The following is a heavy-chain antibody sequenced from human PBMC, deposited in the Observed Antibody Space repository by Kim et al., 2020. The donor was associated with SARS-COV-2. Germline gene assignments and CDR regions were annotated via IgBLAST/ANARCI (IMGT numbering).Heavy chain of an antibody. Sequence: YAASVGGRFTISKDDSKTIAYLQMNSLKTEDTAVYYCTRGDLWFGEAPFDFWGQGTLVTVSS. D-gene: IGHD3-10*01. J-gene: IGHJ4*02. V-gene: IGHV3-49*02. CDR3: TRGDLWFGEAPFDF.